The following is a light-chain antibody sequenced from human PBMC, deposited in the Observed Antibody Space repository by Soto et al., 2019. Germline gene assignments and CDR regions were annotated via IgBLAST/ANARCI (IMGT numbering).Light chain of an antibody. CDR1: QSISSW. CDR3: LQYTSYSRT. J-gene: IGKJ1*01. Sequence: DIQMTQSPSTLSASVGDRVTITCWASQSISSWLAWYQQKPGQAPKLLIYKASTLESGVPSRFSGSESGTELTLTINSLQPDDFATYYCLQYTSYSRTFGQGTKVAIK. CDR2: KAS. V-gene: IGKV1-5*03.